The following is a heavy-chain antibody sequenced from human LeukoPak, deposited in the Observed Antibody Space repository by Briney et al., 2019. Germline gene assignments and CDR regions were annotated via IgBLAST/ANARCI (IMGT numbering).Heavy chain of an antibody. V-gene: IGHV4-4*09. CDR2: IYTSGST. D-gene: IGHD6-13*01. J-gene: IGHJ5*02. CDR1: GGSISSYY. Sequence: PSETLSLTCTVSGGSISSYYWSWIRQPPGKGLEWIGYIYTSGSTNYNPSLKSRVTISVDTSKNQFSLKLSSVTAADTAVYYCARHARRAAGTDWFDPWGQGTLVTVSS. CDR3: ARHARRAAGTDWFDP.